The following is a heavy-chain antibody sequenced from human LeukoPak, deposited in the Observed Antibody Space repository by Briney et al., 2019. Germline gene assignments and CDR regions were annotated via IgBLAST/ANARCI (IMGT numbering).Heavy chain of an antibody. D-gene: IGHD2-15*01. J-gene: IGHJ5*02. CDR1: GGSISSGGYY. CDR2: IYYSGST. CDR3: ARDCSGGSCYSGPRFDP. V-gene: IGHV4-31*03. Sequence: SETLSLTCTVSGGSISSGGYYWSWIRQHPGKGLEWIGYIYYSGSTYYNPSLKSRVTISVDTSKNQFSLKLSSVTAADTAVYYCARDCSGGSCYSGPRFDPWGQGTLVTVSS.